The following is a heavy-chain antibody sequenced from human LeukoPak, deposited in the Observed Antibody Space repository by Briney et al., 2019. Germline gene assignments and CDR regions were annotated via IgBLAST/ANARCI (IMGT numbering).Heavy chain of an antibody. CDR1: GGSISSYY. V-gene: IGHV4-59*08. CDR3: ARHSSWNSDHYYYGMDV. J-gene: IGHJ6*02. Sequence: SETLSLTCAVSGGSISSYYWSWIRQPPGKGLEWIGYIYYSGSTKYNPSLKSRVTISVDTSKNQFAPKLSSVTAADTAVYYCARHSSWNSDHYYYGMDVWGQGTTVTVSS. D-gene: IGHD1-7*01. CDR2: IYYSGST.